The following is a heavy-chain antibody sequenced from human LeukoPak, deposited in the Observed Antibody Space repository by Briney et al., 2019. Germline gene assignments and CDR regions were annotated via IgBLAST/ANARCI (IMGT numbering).Heavy chain of an antibody. Sequence: ASVKVSCKASGYIFTGYYMHWVRQAPGQGLEWMGWINPNSGGTNYAQKFQGRVTMTRDTSISTAYMELSRLRSDDTAVYYCARVVTGTTSILGDYWGQGTLVTVSS. CDR3: ARVVTGTTSILGDY. V-gene: IGHV1-2*02. D-gene: IGHD1-7*01. CDR1: GYIFTGYY. CDR2: INPNSGGT. J-gene: IGHJ4*02.